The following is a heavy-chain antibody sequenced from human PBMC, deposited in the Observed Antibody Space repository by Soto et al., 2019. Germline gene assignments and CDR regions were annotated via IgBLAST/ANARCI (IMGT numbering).Heavy chain of an antibody. CDR2: INPSGGST. CDR3: ARDEAYYYYGMDV. V-gene: IGHV1-46*03. J-gene: IGHJ6*02. Sequence: ASVKVSCKASGYTFTSYAVHWVRQAPGQGLEWMGIINPSGGSTSYAQKFQGRVTMTRDTSTSTVYMELSSLRSEDTAVYYCARDEAYYYYGMDVWGQGTTVTVSS. CDR1: GYTFTSYA.